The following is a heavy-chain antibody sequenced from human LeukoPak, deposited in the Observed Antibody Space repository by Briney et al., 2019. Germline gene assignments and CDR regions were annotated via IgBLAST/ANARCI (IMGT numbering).Heavy chain of an antibody. Sequence: NPSETLSLTCTVSGGSISSYYWSWIRQPPGKGLEWIGYIYYSGSTNYNPSLKSRVTISVDRSKNQFSLKLSSVTAADTAVYYCARGWRELDYWGQGTLVTVSS. CDR2: IYYSGST. D-gene: IGHD3-10*01. CDR1: GGSISSYY. CDR3: ARGWRELDY. V-gene: IGHV4-59*12. J-gene: IGHJ4*02.